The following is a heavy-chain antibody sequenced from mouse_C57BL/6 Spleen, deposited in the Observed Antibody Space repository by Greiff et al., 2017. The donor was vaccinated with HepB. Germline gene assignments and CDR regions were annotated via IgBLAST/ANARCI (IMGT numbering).Heavy chain of an antibody. D-gene: IGHD1-1*01. CDR1: GYAFSSSW. V-gene: IGHV1-82*01. Sequence: QVQLQQSGPELVKPGASVKISCKASGYAFSSSWMNWVKQRPGKGLEWIGRIYPGDGDTNYNGKFKGKATLTADKSSSTAYMQLSSLTSEDSAVYCCARPATTVVVNWYFDVWGTGTTVTVSS. J-gene: IGHJ1*03. CDR2: IYPGDGDT. CDR3: ARPATTVVVNWYFDV.